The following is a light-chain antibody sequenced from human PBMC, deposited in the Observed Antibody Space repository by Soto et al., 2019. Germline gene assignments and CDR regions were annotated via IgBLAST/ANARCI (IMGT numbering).Light chain of an antibody. Sequence: EIVLTQSPATLSWSPGERATLSFLASQSVSSNYLAWYQQKPGQAPRLLIYGASTRATGIPARFSGSGSGTEFTLTISSLQSEDFAVYYCQQYNNWPRTFGQGTKVDIK. CDR2: GAS. V-gene: IGKV3-15*01. CDR3: QQYNNWPRT. CDR1: QSVSSN. J-gene: IGKJ1*01.